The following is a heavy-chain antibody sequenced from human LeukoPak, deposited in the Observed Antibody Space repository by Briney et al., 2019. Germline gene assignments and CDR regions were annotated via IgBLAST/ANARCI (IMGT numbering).Heavy chain of an antibody. CDR3: ARDLSWNYCYYYMDV. CDR2: IKQDGSEK. CDR1: GFTFSSYW. D-gene: IGHD6-13*01. Sequence: GGSLRLSCAASGFTFSSYWMSWVRQAPGKGLEWVANIKQDGSEKYYVDSVKGRFTISRDNAKNSLYLQMNSLRAEDTAVYYCARDLSWNYCYYYMDVWGKGTTVTVSS. J-gene: IGHJ6*03. V-gene: IGHV3-7*01.